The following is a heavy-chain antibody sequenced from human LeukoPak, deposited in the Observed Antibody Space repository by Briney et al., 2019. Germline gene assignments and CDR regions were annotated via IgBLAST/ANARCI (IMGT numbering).Heavy chain of an antibody. V-gene: IGHV4-59*08. D-gene: IGHD6-6*01. CDR3: ARHEYTSSFWFDP. CDR1: GGSISTYY. Sequence: SETLSLTCTVSGGSISTYYWSWIRQPPGKGLEWIGYIYNSGSTNYNPSLKSRLTISVDTSKNQFSLKVSSMTAADTAVYYCARHEYTSSFWFDPWGQGTLVTVSS. J-gene: IGHJ5*02. CDR2: IYNSGST.